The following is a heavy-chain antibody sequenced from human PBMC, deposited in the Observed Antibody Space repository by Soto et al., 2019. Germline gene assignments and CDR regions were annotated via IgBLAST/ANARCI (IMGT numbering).Heavy chain of an antibody. D-gene: IGHD2-2*01. CDR2: IYYSGST. CDR1: GGSISSSSYY. J-gene: IGHJ3*02. CDR3: ATQGYCSSTSCYIGYAFDS. Sequence: SETLSLTCTVSGGSISSSSYYWGWIRQPPGKGLEWIGSIYYSGSTYYNPSLKSRVTISVDTSKNQFSLKLSSVTAADTAVYYCATQGYCSSTSCYIGYAFDSWGQGTMVTVSS. V-gene: IGHV4-39*01.